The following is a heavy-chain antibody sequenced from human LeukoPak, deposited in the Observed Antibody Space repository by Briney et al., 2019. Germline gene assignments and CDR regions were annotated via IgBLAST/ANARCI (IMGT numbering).Heavy chain of an antibody. CDR2: INHSGST. V-gene: IGHV4-34*01. J-gene: IGHJ6*03. CDR3: ARSGYSYGYNYYYYYMDV. D-gene: IGHD5-18*01. CDR1: GGSFSGYY. Sequence: PSETLSLTCAVYGGSFSGYYWSWIRQPPGEGLEWIGEINHSGSTNYNPSLKSRVTITVDTSKNQFSLKLSSVTAADTAVYYCARSGYSYGYNYYYYYMDVWGKGTTVTVSS.